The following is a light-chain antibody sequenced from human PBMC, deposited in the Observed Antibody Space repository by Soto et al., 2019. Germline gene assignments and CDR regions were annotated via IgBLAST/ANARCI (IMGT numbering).Light chain of an antibody. J-gene: IGLJ1*01. CDR3: SPYQSSRTYV. CDR2: DVT. CDR1: SGDVGAYNY. V-gene: IGLV2-14*01. Sequence: QSALTQPASVSGSPGQSITVSCTGTSGDVGAYNYVSWYQQHPGKAPKLIIYDVTNRPSGISNRFSGAKSGNTASLTISGLQAEDEADYYCSPYQSSRTYVFGTGTKVTVL.